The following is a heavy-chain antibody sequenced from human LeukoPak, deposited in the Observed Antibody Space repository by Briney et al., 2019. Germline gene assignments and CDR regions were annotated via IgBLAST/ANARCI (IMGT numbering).Heavy chain of an antibody. D-gene: IGHD2-2*01. J-gene: IGHJ4*02. CDR3: ARVGDRYCSSTSCYYFDY. Sequence: SVTVSCKASGGTFSSYAISWVRQAPEQGLEWMGGIIPIFGTANYAQKFQGRVTITADESTSTAYMELSSLRSEDTAVYYCARVGDRYCSSTSCYYFDYWGQGTLVTVSS. CDR1: GGTFSSYA. V-gene: IGHV1-69*13. CDR2: IIPIFGTA.